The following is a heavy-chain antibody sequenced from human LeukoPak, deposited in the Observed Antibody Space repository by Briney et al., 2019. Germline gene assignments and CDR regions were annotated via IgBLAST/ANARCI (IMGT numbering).Heavy chain of an antibody. Sequence: PGGSLRLSCAGSGFTFSRYTMSWVRQAPGKGLEWVAVISYDGSNKYYADSVKGRFTISRDNSKNTLYLQMNSLRAEDTAVYYCARERSHAFDIWGQGTMVTVSS. CDR3: ARERSHAFDI. V-gene: IGHV3-30*04. J-gene: IGHJ3*02. CDR1: GFTFSRYT. CDR2: ISYDGSNK.